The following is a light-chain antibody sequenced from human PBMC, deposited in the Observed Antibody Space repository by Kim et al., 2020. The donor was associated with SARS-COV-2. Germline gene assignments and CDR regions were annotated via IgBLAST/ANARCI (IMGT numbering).Light chain of an antibody. Sequence: EIVMTQSPATLSVSPGERATLSCRASQSVSSNLAWYQQKPGQAPRLLIYGASTRATGIPARFSGSGSGIEFTLTISSLQSEDFAIYYCHQYNNWHAFGQGTKLEI. J-gene: IGKJ2*01. CDR2: GAS. CDR3: HQYNNWHA. CDR1: QSVSSN. V-gene: IGKV3-15*01.